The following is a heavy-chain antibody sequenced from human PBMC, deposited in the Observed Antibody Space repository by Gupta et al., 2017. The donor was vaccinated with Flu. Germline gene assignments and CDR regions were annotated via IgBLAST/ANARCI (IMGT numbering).Heavy chain of an antibody. CDR1: GGSISSSNW. CDR2: IYHSGST. CDR3: ARQQHHRYYYDSSGYYPQYFQH. V-gene: IGHV4-4*02. Sequence: QVQLQESGPGLVKPSGTLSLTCAVSGGSISSSNWWSWVRQPPGKGLEWIGEIYHSGSTNYNPSLKSRVTISVDKSKNQVSLKLSSVTAADTAVYYCARQQHHRYYYDSSGYYPQYFQHWGQGTLVTVSA. J-gene: IGHJ1*01. D-gene: IGHD3-22*01.